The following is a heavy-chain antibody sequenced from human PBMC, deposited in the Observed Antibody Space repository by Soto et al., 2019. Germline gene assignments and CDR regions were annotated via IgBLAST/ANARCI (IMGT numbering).Heavy chain of an antibody. J-gene: IGHJ5*02. CDR3: ARERVRSSSWYNNWFDP. D-gene: IGHD6-13*01. V-gene: IGHV4-4*07. CDR1: GGSISSYY. Sequence: PSETLSLTCTVSGGSISSYYWSWIRQPAGKGLEWIGRIYTSGSTNYNPSLKSRVTMSVDTSKNQFSLKLSSVTAADTAVYYCARERVRSSSWYNNWFDPWGQGTMVTV. CDR2: IYTSGST.